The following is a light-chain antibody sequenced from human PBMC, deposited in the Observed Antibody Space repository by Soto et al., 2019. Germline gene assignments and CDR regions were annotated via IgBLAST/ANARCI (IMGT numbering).Light chain of an antibody. J-gene: IGLJ1*01. CDR1: SSDVGGYNY. Sequence: QSVLTQPASVSGSPGQSITISCTGTSSDVGGYNYVSWYQQHPGKAPKLMIYDVTDRPSGVSNRFSGSKSGNTASLTISGLQGWGGGCLYCSSYTSTSTPWVFGTGTKVTVL. CDR2: DVT. V-gene: IGLV2-14*01. CDR3: SSYTSTSTPWV.